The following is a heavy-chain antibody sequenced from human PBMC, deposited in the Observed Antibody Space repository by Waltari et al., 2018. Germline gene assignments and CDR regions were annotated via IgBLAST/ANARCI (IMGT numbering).Heavy chain of an antibody. J-gene: IGHJ4*02. CDR1: EFTFSKYA. CDR3: ANSTLKGYY. Sequence: EVQLLESGGGLAQPGGSLSLSCEASEFTFSKYARSWVRQDPGKGLEWISGISGSGDSTYYADSVTGRFTISRDNSKNTLYLQMNSLRAEDTAVYYCANSTLKGYYWGQGTLVTVSS. CDR2: ISGSGDST. V-gene: IGHV3-23*01.